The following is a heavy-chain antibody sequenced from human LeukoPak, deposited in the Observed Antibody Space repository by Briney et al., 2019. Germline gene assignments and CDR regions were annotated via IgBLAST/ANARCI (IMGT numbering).Heavy chain of an antibody. V-gene: IGHV3-30*04. CDR1: GFTFSSYA. D-gene: IGHD2-2*01. Sequence: GGSLRLSCAASGFTFSSYAMHWVRQAPGKGLEWVAVISYDGSNKYYADSVKGRFTISRDNSKNTLFLQINSLRAEDTAVYYXXRDVAQYVVVPAAMGADHWGQGTLVTVSS. CDR3: XRDVAQYVVVPAAMGADH. CDR2: ISYDGSNK. J-gene: IGHJ4*02.